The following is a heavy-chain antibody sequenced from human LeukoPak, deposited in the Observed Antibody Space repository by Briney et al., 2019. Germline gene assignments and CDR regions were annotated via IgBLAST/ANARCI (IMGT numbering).Heavy chain of an antibody. CDR3: AIDLGYYDSSGYYYYYYMDV. J-gene: IGHJ6*03. CDR1: GYTFTGYY. Sequence: GASVKVSCKASGYTFTGYYMHWVRQAPGQGLEWMGRINPNSGGTNYAQKFQGRVTMTRDTSISTAYMELSRLRSDDTAVYYCAIDLGYYDSSGYYYYYYMDVWGKGTTVTVSS. D-gene: IGHD3-22*01. V-gene: IGHV1-2*06. CDR2: INPNSGGT.